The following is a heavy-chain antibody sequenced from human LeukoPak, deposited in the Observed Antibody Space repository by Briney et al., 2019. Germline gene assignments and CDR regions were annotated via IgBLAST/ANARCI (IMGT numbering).Heavy chain of an antibody. J-gene: IGHJ4*02. CDR2: ISAYNGNT. CDR3: ARHPGYCSSTNCYFDY. V-gene: IGHV1-18*01. D-gene: IGHD2-2*01. CDR1: GYTFTSYG. Sequence: WASVKVSSKASGYTFTSYGISWVRQAPGQGLEWMGWISAYNGNTNYAQKVQGRVTMTTDTSTSTAYMELRSLTSDDTAVYYCARHPGYCSSTNCYFDYWGQGTLVTVSS.